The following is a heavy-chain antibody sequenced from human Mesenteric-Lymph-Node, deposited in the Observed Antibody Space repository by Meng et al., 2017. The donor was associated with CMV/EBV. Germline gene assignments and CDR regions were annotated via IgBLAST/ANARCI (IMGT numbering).Heavy chain of an antibody. CDR2: IKQDGSEK. CDR3: ARSCSSTSCFYGMDV. Sequence: GGSLRLSCAASGFTFSSYWMSWVRQAPGKGLEWVANIKQDGSEKYYVDSVKGRFTISRDNAKNSLYLQMNSLRAEDTAVYYCARSCSSTSCFYGMDVWGQGTTVTVSS. J-gene: IGHJ6*02. D-gene: IGHD2-2*01. CDR1: GFTFSSYW. V-gene: IGHV3-7*01.